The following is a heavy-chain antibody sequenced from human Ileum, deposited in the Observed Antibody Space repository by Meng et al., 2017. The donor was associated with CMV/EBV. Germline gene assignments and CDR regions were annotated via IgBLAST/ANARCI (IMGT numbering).Heavy chain of an antibody. Sequence: QLVVSGGGLVQPGGSLRISCEDSGFTFSNYWMHWVRQVPGEGLVWVSRINEDGRITSYADSVKGRFTISRDNARNTLYLQMNSLRADDSAVYYCARDLSGSRDYWGRGTLVTVSS. CDR3: ARDLSGSRDY. CDR2: INEDGRIT. J-gene: IGHJ4*02. CDR1: GFTFSNYW. D-gene: IGHD1-26*01. V-gene: IGHV3-74*01.